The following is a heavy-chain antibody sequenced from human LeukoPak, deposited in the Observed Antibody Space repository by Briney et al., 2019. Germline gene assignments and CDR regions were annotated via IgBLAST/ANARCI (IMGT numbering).Heavy chain of an antibody. J-gene: IGHJ3*02. CDR3: ASNWSEAALDI. CDR2: IYYSGST. CDR1: GASLSNYY. D-gene: IGHD1-20*01. V-gene: IGHV4-59*08. Sequence: SDTLSLTCTVSGASLSNYYWSWIRQPPGKGLEWIGYIYYSGSTYYNPSLKSRVTISEATSKNQLSLKLSSVTAADTAMYYCASNWSEAALDIWGQGKMVTVSS.